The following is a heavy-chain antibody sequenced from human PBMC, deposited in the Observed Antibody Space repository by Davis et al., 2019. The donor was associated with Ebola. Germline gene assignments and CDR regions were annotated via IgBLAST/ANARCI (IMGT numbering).Heavy chain of an antibody. D-gene: IGHD4-17*01. CDR3: TRHVPGDFWYFDL. CDR1: GFIVSDKY. CDR2: IYRDGRM. J-gene: IGHJ2*01. Sequence: GESLKISCVVSGFIVSDKYMSWVRQAPGKGLEWVSVIYRDGRMYHADSVKGRFTISRDNSKNTVYLQINSLRAEDTAMYHCTRHVPGDFWYFDLWGRGTLVTVSS. V-gene: IGHV3-53*01.